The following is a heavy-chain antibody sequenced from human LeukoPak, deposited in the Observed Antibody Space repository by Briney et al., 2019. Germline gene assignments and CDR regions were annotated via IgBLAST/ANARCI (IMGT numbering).Heavy chain of an antibody. CDR2: ISYDGNTI. Sequence: PGGSLRLSCGASGFRFSSYAMHWVRQAPGKGLEWVAVISYDGNTIYYADSVKGRFTISRDYSKNTLHLQMNSLRAEDTAVYYCAKRGTTWDLDYWGQGTPVTVSS. CDR3: AKRGTTWDLDY. CDR1: GFRFSSYA. J-gene: IGHJ4*02. D-gene: IGHD3-16*01. V-gene: IGHV3-33*06.